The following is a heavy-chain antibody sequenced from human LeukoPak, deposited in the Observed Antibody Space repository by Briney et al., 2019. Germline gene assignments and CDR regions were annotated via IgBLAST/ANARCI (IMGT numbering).Heavy chain of an antibody. CDR2: IYTSGST. J-gene: IGHJ4*02. CDR1: GGSIISYY. CDR3: ARATGSSGWYSFGFNY. D-gene: IGHD6-19*01. Sequence: PSETLSLTCTVSGGSIISYYWSWIRQPAGKGLEWIGRIYTSGSTNYNPSLKSRVTMSVDTSKNQFSLKLSSVTAADTAVYYCARATGSSGWYSFGFNYWGQGTLVTVSS. V-gene: IGHV4-4*07.